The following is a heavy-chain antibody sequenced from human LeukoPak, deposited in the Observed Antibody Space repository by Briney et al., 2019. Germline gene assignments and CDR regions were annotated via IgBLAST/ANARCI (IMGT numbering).Heavy chain of an antibody. CDR3: ARAPVTSCRGAFCYPFDI. CDR2: VNESGGT. D-gene: IGHD2-15*01. Sequence: SETLSLTCAVYIDSFSNYHWNWIRQTPAKGLEWIGEVNESGGTNISPSLRSRVILSVDTSKNQFSLKLISVTVADTAVYYCARAPVTSCRGAFCYPFDIWGQGTLVTVSS. J-gene: IGHJ4*02. CDR1: IDSFSNYH. V-gene: IGHV4-34*01.